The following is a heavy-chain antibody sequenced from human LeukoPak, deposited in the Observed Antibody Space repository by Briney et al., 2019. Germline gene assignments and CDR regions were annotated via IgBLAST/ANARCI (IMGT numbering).Heavy chain of an antibody. D-gene: IGHD5-18*01. V-gene: IGHV3-23*01. CDR3: ARGGYSYGAFDY. Sequence: PGGSLRLSCAASGFTFSSYAMSWVRQAPGKGLESVSAISGSGGSTYYADSVKGRFTISRDNSKNTLYLQMNSLRAEDTAVYYCARGGYSYGAFDYWGQGTLVTVSS. CDR2: ISGSGGST. CDR1: GFTFSSYA. J-gene: IGHJ4*02.